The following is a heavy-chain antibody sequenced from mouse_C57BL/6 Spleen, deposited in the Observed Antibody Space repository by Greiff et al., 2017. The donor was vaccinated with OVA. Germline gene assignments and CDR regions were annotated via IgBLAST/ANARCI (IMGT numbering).Heavy chain of an antibody. V-gene: IGHV1-54*01. CDR2: INPGSGGT. Sequence: QVQLQQSGAELVRPGTSVKVSCKASGYAFTNYLIEWVKQRPGQGLEWIGVINPGSGGTNYNEKFKGKATLTADKSSSTAYMQLSSLTSEDSAVYFCARSGKPMDYWGQGTSVTVSS. D-gene: IGHD2-1*01. J-gene: IGHJ4*01. CDR3: ARSGKPMDY. CDR1: GYAFTNYL.